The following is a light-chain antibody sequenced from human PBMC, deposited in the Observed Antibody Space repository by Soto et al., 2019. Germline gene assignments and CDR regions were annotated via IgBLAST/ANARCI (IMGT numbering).Light chain of an antibody. CDR1: SSNIGSYY. CDR3: AAWDGIVSAWV. Sequence: QSVLTQAPSASGAPGQRVVISCSGSSSNIGSYYASWFQHRPGAAPKLLIHRDNQRPSGVPDRLSGSKSGTSASLAISGLRSEDEGDYYCAAWDGIVSAWVFGGGTKLTVL. J-gene: IGLJ3*02. CDR2: RDN. V-gene: IGLV1-47*01.